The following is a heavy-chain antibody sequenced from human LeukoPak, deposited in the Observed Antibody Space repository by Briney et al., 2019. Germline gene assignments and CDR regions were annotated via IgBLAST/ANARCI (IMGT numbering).Heavy chain of an antibody. D-gene: IGHD3-9*01. CDR1: GGSISSSSYY. CDR3: ARGTIQTYYDILTGYGGPRYYFDY. CDR2: IYYSGST. J-gene: IGHJ4*02. V-gene: IGHV4-39*07. Sequence: SETLSLTCTVSGGSISSSSYYWGWIRQPPGKGLEWIGSIYYSGSTYYNPSLKSRVTISVDTSKNQFSLKLSSVTAADTAVYYCARGTIQTYYDILTGYGGPRYYFDYWGQGTLVTVSS.